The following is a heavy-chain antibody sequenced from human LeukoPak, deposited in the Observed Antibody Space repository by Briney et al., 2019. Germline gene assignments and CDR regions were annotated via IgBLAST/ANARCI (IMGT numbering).Heavy chain of an antibody. Sequence: GGSLRLSCAASGFTFSDYYMSWIRQAPGKGLEWVSYISSSGSTIYYADSVKGRFTISRDNSKNTLYLQMNSLRAEDTAVYYCAKGRVKYQLLFSYWGQGTLVTVSS. J-gene: IGHJ4*02. CDR3: AKGRVKYQLLFSY. CDR2: ISSSGSTI. D-gene: IGHD2-2*01. CDR1: GFTFSDYY. V-gene: IGHV3-11*04.